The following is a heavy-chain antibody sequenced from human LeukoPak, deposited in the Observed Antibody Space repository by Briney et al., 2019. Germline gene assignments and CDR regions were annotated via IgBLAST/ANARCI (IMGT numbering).Heavy chain of an antibody. V-gene: IGHV4-34*01. Sequence: SETLSFTCAVYGGSFSGYYWSWIRQPPGKGLEWIGEINHSGSTNYNPSLKSRVTISVDTSKNQFSLKLSSVTAADTAVYYCARAQYNWNDNWGQGTLVTVSS. D-gene: IGHD4-11*01. J-gene: IGHJ5*02. CDR3: ARAQYNWNDN. CDR1: GGSFSGYY. CDR2: INHSGST.